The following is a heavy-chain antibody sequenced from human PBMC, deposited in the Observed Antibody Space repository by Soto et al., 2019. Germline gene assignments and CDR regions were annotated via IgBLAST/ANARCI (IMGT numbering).Heavy chain of an antibody. V-gene: IGHV3-15*01. Sequence: EVQLVESGGGLVKPGGSLSLSCAASGFTFSNVWMSWVRQAPGKGLEWVGRIKRRADGGTPDYATPVRGRFTVSRDDSKNTLYLQMNILNTEDTAVYYCTAGYCSGGSCYSVVYWGQGTLVTVSS. D-gene: IGHD2-15*01. CDR1: GFTFSNVW. J-gene: IGHJ4*02. CDR3: TAGYCSGGSCYSVVY. CDR2: IKRRADGGTP.